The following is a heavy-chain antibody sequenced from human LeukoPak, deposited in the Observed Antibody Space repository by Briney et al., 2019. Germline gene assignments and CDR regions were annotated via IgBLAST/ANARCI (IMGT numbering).Heavy chain of an antibody. CDR2: IIPIFGTA. J-gene: IGHJ4*02. CDR1: GSTFSSYA. D-gene: IGHD6-6*01. V-gene: IGHV1-69*13. CDR3: ARAPEAAPYYFDY. Sequence: GASVKVSCKASGSTFSSYAISWVRQAPGQGLEWMGGIIPIFGTANYAQKFQGRVTITADESTSTAYMELSSLRSEDTAVYYCARAPEAAPYYFDYWGQGTLVTVSS.